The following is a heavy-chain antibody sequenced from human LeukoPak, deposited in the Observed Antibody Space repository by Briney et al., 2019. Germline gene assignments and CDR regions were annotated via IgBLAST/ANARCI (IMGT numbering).Heavy chain of an antibody. J-gene: IGHJ4*02. CDR3: ARSVLLWFGELIYSPPSFDH. D-gene: IGHD3-10*01. Sequence: ASVKVPCKASGYTFTTYYMHWVRQAPGQGLEWMGIINPSGGTTSYAQKFQGRVTMTRDTSTSTVYMELSSLRSEDTAVYYCARSVLLWFGELIYSPPSFDHWGQGTLVTVSS. V-gene: IGHV1-46*01. CDR1: GYTFTTYY. CDR2: INPSGGTT.